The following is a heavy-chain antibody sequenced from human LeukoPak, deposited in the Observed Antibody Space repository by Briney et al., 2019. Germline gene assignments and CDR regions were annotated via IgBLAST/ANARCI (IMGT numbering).Heavy chain of an antibody. J-gene: IGHJ4*02. CDR1: GFTFSSYA. CDR2: ISGSGGST. Sequence: PGGSLRLSCAASGFTFSSYAMSWVRQAPGKGLEWVSAISGSGGSTYYADSVKGRFTISRDNSKNTLHLQMNSLRAEDTAVYYCAKGRVVVITAYYFDYWGQGTLVTASS. V-gene: IGHV3-23*01. CDR3: AKGRVVVITAYYFDY. D-gene: IGHD3-22*01.